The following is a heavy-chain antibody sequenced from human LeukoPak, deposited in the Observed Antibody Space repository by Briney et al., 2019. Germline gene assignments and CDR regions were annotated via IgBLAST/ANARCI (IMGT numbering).Heavy chain of an antibody. CDR1: GFTFSSYA. Sequence: GGSLRLSCAASGFTFSSYAMSWVRQAPGKGLEWVSAISGSGGSTYYADSVKGRFTISRDNSKNTLYLQMNSLRAEDTAVYYCARGGGYDYYWLAGWDYWGQGTLVTVSS. CDR3: ARGGGYDYYWLAGWDY. CDR2: ISGSGGST. J-gene: IGHJ4*02. D-gene: IGHD5-12*01. V-gene: IGHV3-23*01.